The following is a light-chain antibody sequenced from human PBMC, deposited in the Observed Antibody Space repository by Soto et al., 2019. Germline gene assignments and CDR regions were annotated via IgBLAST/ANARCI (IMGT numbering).Light chain of an antibody. Sequence: DIQMTQSPSSLSASVGDRVTITCQASQDITSYLNWYQHKPGKAPKLLIYDASILEAGVPARFSGSGCGEDFALTISSLPPADVATYYCQHCDYLPIFGPGTTVDFK. CDR3: QHCDYLPI. J-gene: IGKJ3*01. CDR1: QDITSY. V-gene: IGKV1-33*01. CDR2: DAS.